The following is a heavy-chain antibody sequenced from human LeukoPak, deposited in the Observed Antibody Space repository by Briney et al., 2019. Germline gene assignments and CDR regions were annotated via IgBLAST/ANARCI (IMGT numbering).Heavy chain of an antibody. D-gene: IGHD5-18*01. CDR2: IYPGDSDT. V-gene: IGHV5-51*01. CDR1: GYRFTSYF. Sequence: GESLKISCKGSGYRFTSYFIAWVRQMPGKGLERMGIIYPGDSDTRYSPSSQGQVTISADKSTSTAYLQWSSLKASDTAIYYCARVDTAMAAFDYWGQGTLVTVSS. J-gene: IGHJ4*01. CDR3: ARVDTAMAAFDY.